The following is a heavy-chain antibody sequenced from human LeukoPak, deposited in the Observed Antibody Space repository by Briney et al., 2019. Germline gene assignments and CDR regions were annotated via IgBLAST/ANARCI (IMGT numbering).Heavy chain of an antibody. J-gene: IGHJ5*02. CDR1: GFTFSSYW. Sequence: GGSLRLSCAASGFTFSSYWMSWVRQAPGKGLEWVANIKQDGSEKYYADSVEGRFTISRDNAKNSLYLQMNSLRAEDTAVYYCARGRGIAEWFDPWGQGTLVTVSS. D-gene: IGHD6-13*01. V-gene: IGHV3-7*01. CDR3: ARGRGIAEWFDP. CDR2: IKQDGSEK.